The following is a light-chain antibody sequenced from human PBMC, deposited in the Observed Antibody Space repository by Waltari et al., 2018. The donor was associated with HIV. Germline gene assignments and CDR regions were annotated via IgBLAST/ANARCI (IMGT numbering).Light chain of an antibody. J-gene: IGLJ2*01. V-gene: IGLV1-40*01. CDR2: GNN. CDR1: RSNIGAGHD. CDR3: HCTDSSLMGPVV. Sequence: QSVLTQPPSVSGAPGQRVNISCTVNRSNIGAGHDVHWYRQLPGTAPKFLISGNNFRPSWVPDRFSGSKSGTSASLVITGLQADDEAVYYCHCTDSSLMGPVVFGGGTKLTVL.